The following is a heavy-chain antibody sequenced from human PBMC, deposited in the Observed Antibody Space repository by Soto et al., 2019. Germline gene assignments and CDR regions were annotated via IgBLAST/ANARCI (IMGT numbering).Heavy chain of an antibody. Sequence: QITLKESGPTLVKPTQTLTLTCTFSGLSLSTSGEAVGWIRQPPGKALEWLALIYWDDDKRYNPTLKTRLTTTTDTSNHQVVLALTNMDPVDTATYYCAHYVSSSPAGWFDPWGQGILVTVSS. CDR3: AHYVSSSPAGWFDP. J-gene: IGHJ5*02. D-gene: IGHD3-10*02. CDR2: IYWDDDK. V-gene: IGHV2-5*02. CDR1: GLSLSTSGEA.